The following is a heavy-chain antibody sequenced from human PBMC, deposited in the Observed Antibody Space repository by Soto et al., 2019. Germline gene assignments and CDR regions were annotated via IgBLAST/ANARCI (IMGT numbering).Heavy chain of an antibody. CDR1: GDSVSSNSAT. Sequence: QLQQSGPGLVKPSQTLSLTCGISGDSVSSNSATWNWIRQSPSRGLEWLGRTYLRSKRYNEYAVSVKSRIAISPDTSKNHFSLQLSSVTPEDTAVYFCARAAVAFDAFDIWGQGTVVTVPS. D-gene: IGHD2-15*01. CDR3: ARAAVAFDAFDI. CDR2: TYLRSKRYN. J-gene: IGHJ3*02. V-gene: IGHV6-1*01.